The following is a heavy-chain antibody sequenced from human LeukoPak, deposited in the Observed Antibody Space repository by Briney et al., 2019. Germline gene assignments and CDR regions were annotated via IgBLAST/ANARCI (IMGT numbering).Heavy chain of an antibody. CDR2: IKQDGSEK. CDR1: GFTFSSYW. CDR3: AREGVGMVRGVVDY. D-gene: IGHD3-10*01. Sequence: PGGSLRLSCAASGFTFSSYWMSWVRQAPGKGLEWVANIKQDGSEKYYVDSVKGRFTISRDNAKNSLYLQMNSLRAEDTAVYYCAREGVGMVRGVVDYWGLGTLVTVSS. V-gene: IGHV3-7*01. J-gene: IGHJ4*02.